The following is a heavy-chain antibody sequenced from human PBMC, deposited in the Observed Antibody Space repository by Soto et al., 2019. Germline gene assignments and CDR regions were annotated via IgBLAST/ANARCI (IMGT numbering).Heavy chain of an antibody. CDR3: ARHDGDYGHYYYGMDV. CDR1: GYSFTSYW. Sequence: GESLKISCKGSGYSFTSYWISWVRQIPGKGLEWMGRIDPSDSYTNYSPSFQGHVTISADKSISTAYLQWSSLKASDTAMYYCARHDGDYGHYYYGMDVWGQGTTVTVSS. CDR2: IDPSDSYT. V-gene: IGHV5-10-1*01. J-gene: IGHJ6*02. D-gene: IGHD4-17*01.